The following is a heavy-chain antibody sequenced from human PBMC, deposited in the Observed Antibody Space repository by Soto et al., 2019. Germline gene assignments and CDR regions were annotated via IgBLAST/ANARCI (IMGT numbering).Heavy chain of an antibody. CDR1: GYSFTSYW. CDR2: IYPGDSDT. V-gene: IGHV5-51*01. J-gene: IGHJ6*02. Sequence: GESLKISCNGSGYSFTSYWIGWVRQMPGKGLEWMGIIYPGDSDTRYSPSFQGQVTISADKSINTAYLQWSSLKASDTAMYYCARHRGSSGDPYYYYGMDVWGQGTTVTVSS. CDR3: ARHRGSSGDPYYYYGMDV. D-gene: IGHD6-6*01.